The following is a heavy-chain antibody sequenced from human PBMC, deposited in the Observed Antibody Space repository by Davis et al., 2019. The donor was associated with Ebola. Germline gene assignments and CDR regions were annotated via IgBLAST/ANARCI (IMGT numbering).Heavy chain of an antibody. D-gene: IGHD1-1*01. CDR1: GFTFSNYE. CDR3: TSSNWNDEDY. J-gene: IGHJ4*02. V-gene: IGHV3-48*03. Sequence: GESLKISCVASGFTFSNYEMNWVRQAPGKGLERVSYISSGVSTIYYSDSVKGRFTISRDNTKNSLYLQMNSLRVEDTAVYYCTSSNWNDEDYWGQGTLVTVS. CDR2: ISSGVSTI.